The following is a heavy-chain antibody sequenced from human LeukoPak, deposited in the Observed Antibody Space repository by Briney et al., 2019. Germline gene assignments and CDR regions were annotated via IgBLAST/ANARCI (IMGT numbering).Heavy chain of an antibody. Sequence: SETLSLTCAVSGGSISSGGYSWSWIRQSPGKGLEWIGSIYHTGSTYYNPSLKSRVTISLDASNKQFSLRLSSVTAADTAVYYCARGSHPVTGTLGGYFDPWGQGTLVTVSS. CDR1: GGSISSGGYS. CDR2: IYHTGST. D-gene: IGHD6-19*01. V-gene: IGHV4-30-2*03. J-gene: IGHJ4*02. CDR3: ARGSHPVTGTLGGYFDP.